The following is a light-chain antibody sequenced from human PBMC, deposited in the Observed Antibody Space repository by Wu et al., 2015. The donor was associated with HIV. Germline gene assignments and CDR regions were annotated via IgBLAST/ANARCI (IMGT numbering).Light chain of an antibody. CDR1: QSVPSNS. Sequence: QSPSSLSASVGERATLSCRASQSVPSNSLAWYQQKPGQAPRLLIYGASIRAPGIAERFRGGVSGTEFTLTINSLQPDDFATYFCQHYDGYPWTFGQGTEVEIK. J-gene: IGKJ1*01. V-gene: IGKV3D-15*01. CDR2: GAS. CDR3: QHYDGYPWT.